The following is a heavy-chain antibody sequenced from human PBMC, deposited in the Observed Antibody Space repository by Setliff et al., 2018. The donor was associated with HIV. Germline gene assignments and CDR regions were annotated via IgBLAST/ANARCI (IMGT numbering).Heavy chain of an antibody. V-gene: IGHV3-23*01. D-gene: IGHD2-2*01. CDR1: GGSFNIAKT. CDR3: AKDRGEVPTAFFDY. CDR2: ISSSSSYI. Sequence: ETLSLTCAVSGGSFNIAKTFWGWVRQPPGKGLEWVSSISSSSSYIYYADSVKGRFTISRDNSKNTIYLQMNSLRAEDTAVYYCAKDRGEVPTAFFDYWGQGTLVTVSS. J-gene: IGHJ4*02.